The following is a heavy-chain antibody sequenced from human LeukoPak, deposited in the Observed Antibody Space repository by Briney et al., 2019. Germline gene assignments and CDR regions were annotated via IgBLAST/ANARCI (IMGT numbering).Heavy chain of an antibody. V-gene: IGHV3-23*01. CDR3: AKERSFYDTREYYFDY. Sequence: GGSLRLSCAASGFTFSSYAMSWVRQAPGKGLEWVSAISGSGGSTYYADSVKGRFTISRDNSKNTLYLQMNSLRAEDTAVYYCAKERSFYDTREYYFDYWGQGTLVTVSS. D-gene: IGHD3-9*01. J-gene: IGHJ4*02. CDR1: GFTFSSYA. CDR2: ISGSGGST.